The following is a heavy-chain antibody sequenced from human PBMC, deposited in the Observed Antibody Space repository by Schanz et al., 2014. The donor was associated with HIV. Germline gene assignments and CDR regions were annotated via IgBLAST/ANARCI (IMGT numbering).Heavy chain of an antibody. CDR1: GFTFSSFA. V-gene: IGHV3-30*04. CDR2: ISYDGSNK. J-gene: IGHJ6*02. D-gene: IGHD3-16*01. CDR3: ARVANWDYYGMAV. Sequence: VQLVESGGGLVQPGMSLRLSCAASGFTFSSFAMHWVRQAPGKGLEWVALISYDGSNKYYADSVKGRFTISRDNSKNTLYLQMNSLRAEDTAVYYCARVANWDYYGMAVWGRGTTVTVSS.